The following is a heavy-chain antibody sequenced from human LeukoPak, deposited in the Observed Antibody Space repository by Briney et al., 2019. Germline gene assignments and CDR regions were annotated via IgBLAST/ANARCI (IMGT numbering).Heavy chain of an antibody. CDR1: GGSISSSSYY. J-gene: IGHJ4*02. CDR3: ARDQTYSGSGIYTYFDY. CDR2: IYYSGST. V-gene: IGHV4-39*02. Sequence: SETLSLTCTVSGGSISSSSYYWGWIRQPPGKGLEWIGSIYYSGSTYYNPSLKSRVTITVDTSKNQFSLKLSSVTAADTAVYYCARDQTYSGSGIYTYFDYWGQGILVTVSS. D-gene: IGHD3-10*01.